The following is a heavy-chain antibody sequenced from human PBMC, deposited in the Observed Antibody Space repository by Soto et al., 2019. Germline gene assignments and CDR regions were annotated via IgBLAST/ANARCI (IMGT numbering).Heavy chain of an antibody. D-gene: IGHD3-3*01. J-gene: IGHJ4*02. CDR3: ARDRLLEWLTTVFDY. Sequence: ASVKVSCKASGYTFTSYAMHWVRQAPGQRLEWMGWINAGNGNTKYSQKFQGRVTITRDTSASTAYMELSSLRSEDTAVYYCARDRLLEWLTTVFDYWGQGTLVTVSS. V-gene: IGHV1-3*01. CDR2: INAGNGNT. CDR1: GYTFTSYA.